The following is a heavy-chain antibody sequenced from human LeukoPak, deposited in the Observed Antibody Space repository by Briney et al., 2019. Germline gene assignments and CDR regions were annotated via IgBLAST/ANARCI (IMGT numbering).Heavy chain of an antibody. Sequence: PGGSLRLSCAASGFTFSSYAMSWVRQAPGKGLEWVSAISGSGGSTYYADSVKGRFTISRDNSKNTLYLQMNSLKTEDTAVYYCTRANLYWSGYFDYWGQGTLVTVSS. CDR3: TRANLYWSGYFDY. CDR2: ISGSGGST. V-gene: IGHV3-23*01. J-gene: IGHJ4*02. D-gene: IGHD3-3*01. CDR1: GFTFSSYA.